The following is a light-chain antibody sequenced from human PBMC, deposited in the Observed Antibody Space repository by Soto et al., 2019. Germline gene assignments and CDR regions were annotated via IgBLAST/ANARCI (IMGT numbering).Light chain of an antibody. CDR2: AAS. J-gene: IGKJ1*01. Sequence: PSFLSASVGDRVTITCRASQVISSYLAWYQQKPGKAPKLLIYAASSLQSGVPSRFSGSGSGTDFTLTISSLQPEDFATYYCQQSYSTLEWTFGQGTKVDIK. V-gene: IGKV1-39*01. CDR1: QVISSY. CDR3: QQSYSTLEWT.